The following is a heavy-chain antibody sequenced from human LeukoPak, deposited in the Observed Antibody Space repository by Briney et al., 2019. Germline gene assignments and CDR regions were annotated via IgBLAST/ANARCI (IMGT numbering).Heavy chain of an antibody. V-gene: IGHV2-5*01. J-gene: IGHJ4*02. CDR2: IYWNDDN. CDR1: GFSLSTSGVG. CDR3: ARYGDYRFLHYFHY. D-gene: IGHD4-11*01. Sequence: EASPTLVKPTQTLTLTCTFSGFSLSTSGVGVGWIRQPPGQATEWPTLIYWNDDNRYSPSLKSRLTITKDTSKNQVVLTMTNMDPVDTATYYCARYGDYRFLHYFHYWGQGTLVAVSS.